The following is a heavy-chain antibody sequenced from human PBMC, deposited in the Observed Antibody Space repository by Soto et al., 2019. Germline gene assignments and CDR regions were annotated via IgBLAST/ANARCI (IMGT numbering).Heavy chain of an antibody. V-gene: IGHV1-69*02. CDR3: ASSPSKYGMDV. J-gene: IGHJ6*02. Sequence: SMKVSCTASGGTYSNYTISWMRQAPGHGLEWKGKIIPILGIANYAQKFQGRVTITADKSTSTAYLELSSLISEDTAVYYCASSPSKYGMDVWGQGTTVTVSS. CDR2: IIPILGIA. CDR1: GGTYSNYT.